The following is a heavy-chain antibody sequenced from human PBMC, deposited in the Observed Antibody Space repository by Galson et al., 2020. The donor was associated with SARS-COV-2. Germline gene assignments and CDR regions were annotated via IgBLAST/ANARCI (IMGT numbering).Heavy chain of an antibody. CDR2: IYYTGST. V-gene: IGHV4-39*07. J-gene: IGHJ6*02. CDR1: GGSISSNSYY. CDR3: ARVEYDVRGNFYGMDV. Sequence: SETLSLTCTVSGGSISSNSYYWGWICQPPGKGLEWIGSIYYTGSTYYNPSLKSRVTISVDTSKNQFSLRLSSVTAADTAVYYCARVEYDVRGNFYGMDVWGQGTTVTVSS. D-gene: IGHD3-10*01.